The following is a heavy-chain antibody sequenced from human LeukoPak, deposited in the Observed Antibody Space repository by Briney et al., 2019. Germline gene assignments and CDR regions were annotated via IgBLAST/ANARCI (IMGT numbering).Heavy chain of an antibody. J-gene: IGHJ4*02. D-gene: IGHD2-15*01. CDR3: ARIHRYCSGGACYVLDN. CDR1: GGSVSGYY. V-gene: IGHV4-59*02. Sequence: SETLSLTCVVSGGSVSGYYWGWIRQPPGRGLEWIGYVYYSRSTNYNPSFKSRITISVDTSRNQFSLQLSSVTAAGTAVYYCARIHRYCSGGACYVLDNWGQGTLVAVSS. CDR2: VYYSRST.